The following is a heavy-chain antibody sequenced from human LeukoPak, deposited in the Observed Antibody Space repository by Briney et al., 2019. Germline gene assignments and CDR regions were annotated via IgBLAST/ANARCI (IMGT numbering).Heavy chain of an antibody. V-gene: IGHV3-23*01. CDR2: INDNGGQR. D-gene: IGHD1-26*01. CDR3: AKTQWKVGATDYFDY. CDR1: GFSVSFNC. Sequence: QPGGSLRLSCVASGFSVSFNCMTWVRQAPGKGLEWVSNINDNGGQRHYADSVKGRFTISRDNSKNTLFLQMDSLRAEDTAVYYCAKTQWKVGATDYFDYWGHGILVTVSS. J-gene: IGHJ4*01.